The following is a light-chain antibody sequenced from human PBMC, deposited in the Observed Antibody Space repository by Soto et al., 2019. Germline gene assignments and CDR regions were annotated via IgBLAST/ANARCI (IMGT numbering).Light chain of an antibody. CDR1: KLGDKY. CDR3: QAWDSSTVV. J-gene: IGLJ2*01. V-gene: IGLV3-1*01. Sequence: SYELTRPPSVSVSPGQTASITCSGDKLGDKYACWYQQKPGQSPVLGIYQDSKRPSGSPERFSGSNSGNTATLTISGTQAMDEADYYCQAWDSSTVVFGGGTKLTVL. CDR2: QDS.